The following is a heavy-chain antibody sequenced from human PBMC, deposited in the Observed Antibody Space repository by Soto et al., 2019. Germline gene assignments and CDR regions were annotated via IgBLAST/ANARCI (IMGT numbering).Heavy chain of an antibody. CDR1: GFSLSTSGMC. V-gene: IGHV2-70*01. D-gene: IGHD5-12*01. Sequence: SGPTLVNPTQTLTLTCTFSGFSLSTSGMCVSWIRQPPGQALEWLALIDWDDDKYYSTSLKTRLTISKDTSKNQVVLTMTNMDPVDTATYYCARTRSGYDPGSYGMDVWGQGTTVTV. CDR3: ARTRSGYDPGSYGMDV. J-gene: IGHJ6*02. CDR2: IDWDDDK.